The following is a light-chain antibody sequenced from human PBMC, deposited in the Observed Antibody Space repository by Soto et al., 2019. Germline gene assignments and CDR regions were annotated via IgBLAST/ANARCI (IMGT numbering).Light chain of an antibody. J-gene: IGKJ4*01. CDR3: QQRYTWPLT. Sequence: EIVLTQSPATLSLSPGERATLSCRASQSVSSYLAWYQQRPGQAPRLLMYDASNRATGIPAKFSGSGSGTDFTLTISSLEPEDFAVYYCQQRYTWPLTFGGGTKLEI. CDR1: QSVSSY. V-gene: IGKV3-11*01. CDR2: DAS.